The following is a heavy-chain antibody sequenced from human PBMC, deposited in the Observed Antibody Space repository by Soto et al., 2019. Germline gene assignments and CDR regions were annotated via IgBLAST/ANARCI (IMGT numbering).Heavy chain of an antibody. Sequence: SETLSLTCTVSGGSISSSSYYWGWIRQPPGKGLEWIGSIYYSGSTYYNPSLKSRVTISVDTSKNQFSLKLISVTAADTAVYYCARQSHYDILTGLYYFDYWGQGTLVTVSS. CDR1: GGSISSSSYY. V-gene: IGHV4-39*01. CDR3: ARQSHYDILTGLYYFDY. CDR2: IYYSGST. J-gene: IGHJ4*02. D-gene: IGHD3-9*01.